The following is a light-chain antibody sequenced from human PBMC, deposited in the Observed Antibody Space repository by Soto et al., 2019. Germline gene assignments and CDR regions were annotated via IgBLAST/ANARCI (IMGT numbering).Light chain of an antibody. V-gene: IGKV3-15*01. Sequence: DIILTQSPAIVSVSPGERATLSCRASRSVSTNLAWYQHKNGQAPRLLIYGASTRVTGIPARCSGSGSGTDFTLTINYLKSEDFGVHYCPQYDKGVPPVTFGGGTKVEI. CDR2: GAS. CDR1: RSVSTN. CDR3: PQYDKGVPPVT. J-gene: IGKJ4*01.